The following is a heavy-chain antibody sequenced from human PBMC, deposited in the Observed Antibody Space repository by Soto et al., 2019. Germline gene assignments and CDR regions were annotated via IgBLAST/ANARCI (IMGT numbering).Heavy chain of an antibody. CDR2: IYYSGST. D-gene: IGHD3-3*01. CDR3: ARDVTDFWSGHEGMDV. CDR1: GGSISNGGYY. Sequence: PSETLSLTCTVSGGSISNGGYYWTWIRQHPXKGLEWIGYIYYSGSTYYNPSLKGRVTISVDTSKNQFSLKLTSVTAADTAFYYCARDVTDFWSGHEGMDVWGQGATVTVSS. J-gene: IGHJ6*02. V-gene: IGHV4-31*03.